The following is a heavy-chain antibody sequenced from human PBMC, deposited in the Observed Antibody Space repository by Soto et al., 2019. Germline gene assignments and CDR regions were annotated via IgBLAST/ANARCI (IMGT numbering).Heavy chain of an antibody. V-gene: IGHV1-69*13. D-gene: IGHD2-2*02. CDR3: AREGTEVPAAIRDYYYYGMDV. J-gene: IGHJ6*02. Sequence: SVKVSCKASGGTFSSYAISWVRQAPGQGLEWMGGIIPIFGTANYAQKFQGRVTITADESTSTAYVELSSLRSEDTAVYYCAREGTEVPAAIRDYYYYGMDVWGQGTTVTVS. CDR2: IIPIFGTA. CDR1: GGTFSSYA.